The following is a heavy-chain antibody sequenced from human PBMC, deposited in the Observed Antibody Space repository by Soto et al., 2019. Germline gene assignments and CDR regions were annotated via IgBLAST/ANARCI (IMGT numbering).Heavy chain of an antibody. D-gene: IGHD6-13*01. CDR3: VQQLIH. Sequence: QVQLQESGPGLVKPSETLSLTCTVSGASISSYYWSWIRQPPGKGLEWIGYIYYSGSTNYNSSLKSRVTISVHMSKNQFSLKLSSVTAEDTAVYYCVQQLIHWGQGTLVTVSS. J-gene: IGHJ1*01. V-gene: IGHV4-59*01. CDR2: IYYSGST. CDR1: GASISSYY.